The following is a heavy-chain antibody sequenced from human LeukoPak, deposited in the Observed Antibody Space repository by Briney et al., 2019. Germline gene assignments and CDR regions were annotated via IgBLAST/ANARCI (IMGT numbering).Heavy chain of an antibody. V-gene: IGHV3-21*06. CDR2: ISSSRNYI. D-gene: IGHD3-9*01. J-gene: IGHJ3*02. CDR1: GFTFSSYG. CDR3: ARGGYFDWLRAFDI. Sequence: GGSLRLSCAASGFTFSSYGMNWVRQAPGKGLEWVSSISSSRNYIYYADSAKGRFTISRDNAKNSLYLQMNSLRAEDTAVYYCARGGYFDWLRAFDIWGQGTMVTVSS.